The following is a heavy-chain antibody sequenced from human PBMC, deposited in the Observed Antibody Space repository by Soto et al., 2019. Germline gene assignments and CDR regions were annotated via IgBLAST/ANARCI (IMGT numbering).Heavy chain of an antibody. V-gene: IGHV4-30-4*01. CDR2: IYYSGST. Sequence: QVQLQESGPGLVRPSQTLSLTCTVSGDSISCGDYYWSWIRQPPGKGLKWIGLIYYSGSTHYNPSLKRRLIISVNTSKNQFSLRLTSATAADTAVYYCARDFKRYSSSPGPLEYWCQGTLVTVSS. CDR1: GDSISCGDYY. CDR3: ARDFKRYSSSPGPLEY. J-gene: IGHJ4*02. D-gene: IGHD6-6*01.